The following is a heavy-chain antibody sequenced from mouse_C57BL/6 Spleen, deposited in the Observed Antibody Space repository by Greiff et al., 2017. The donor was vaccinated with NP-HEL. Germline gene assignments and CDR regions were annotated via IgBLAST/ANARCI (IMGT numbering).Heavy chain of an antibody. V-gene: IGHV5-17*01. CDR3: ARNPLYYDYDGYAMDY. D-gene: IGHD2-4*01. Sequence: EVKLVESGGGLVKPGGSLKLSCAASGFTFSDYGMHWVRQAPEKGLEWVAYISSGSSTIYYADTVKGRFTISRDNAKNTLFLQMTSLRAEDTAMYYCARNPLYYDYDGYAMDYWGQGTSVTVSA. CDR2: ISSGSSTI. CDR1: GFTFSDYG. J-gene: IGHJ4*01.